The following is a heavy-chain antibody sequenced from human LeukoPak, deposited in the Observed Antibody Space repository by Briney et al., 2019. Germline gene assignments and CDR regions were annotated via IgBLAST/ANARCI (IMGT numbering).Heavy chain of an antibody. V-gene: IGHV1-24*01. CDR1: GYTLTELS. J-gene: IGHJ4*02. Sequence: ASVKVSCKVSGYTLTELSMHWVRQAPGKGLEWMGGFDPEDGETIYAQKFQGRVTMTEDTPTDTAYMELSSLRSEDTAVYYCATDHRVAVAGMWSYWGQGTLVTVSS. D-gene: IGHD6-19*01. CDR2: FDPEDGET. CDR3: ATDHRVAVAGMWSY.